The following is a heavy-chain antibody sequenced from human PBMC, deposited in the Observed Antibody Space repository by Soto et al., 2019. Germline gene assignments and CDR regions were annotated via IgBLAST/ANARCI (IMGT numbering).Heavy chain of an antibody. Sequence: TLSLTCAVFGGSFSDSYWSWIRQSPGKGLEWIGEITSSGSTYYNPSLKSRVTISGDTSKNQFSLEVKSVTAADTAVYYCARGRPAIATRWFDPWGQGTLVTVSS. CDR1: GGSFSDSY. CDR3: ARGRPAIATRWFDP. D-gene: IGHD1-1*01. CDR2: ITSSGST. J-gene: IGHJ5*02. V-gene: IGHV4-34*01.